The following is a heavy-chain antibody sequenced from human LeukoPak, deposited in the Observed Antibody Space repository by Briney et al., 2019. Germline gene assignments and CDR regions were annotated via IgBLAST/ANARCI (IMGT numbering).Heavy chain of an antibody. D-gene: IGHD1-7*01. V-gene: IGHV3-23*01. Sequence: GGSLRLSCAASGFTLSTDAMSCVRQAPGKGLEGVSALSGSGGFTYYADSVKGRFTISRDNCKNTLYVEMSSLREEDTGVYYCAKEVWNYGYFDYWGQGTLVTVSS. CDR2: LSGSGGFT. J-gene: IGHJ4*02. CDR1: GFTLSTDA. CDR3: AKEVWNYGYFDY.